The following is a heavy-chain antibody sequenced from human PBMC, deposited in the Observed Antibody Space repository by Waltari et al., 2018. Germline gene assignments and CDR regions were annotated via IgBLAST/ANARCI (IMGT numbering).Heavy chain of an antibody. D-gene: IGHD3-16*01. CDR1: GFTFSDHW. V-gene: IGHV3-7*01. Sequence: EVQLVESGGGLVQPGGSLRPSWVAAGFTFSDHWMSGVRQAPGKGLEWVANMKQDGSEKYYVDSVKGRFTISRDNAKNSLYLQMNSLRVEDTAIYYCARDHWGPADYWGQGTLVTVS. J-gene: IGHJ4*02. CDR3: ARDHWGPADY. CDR2: MKQDGSEK.